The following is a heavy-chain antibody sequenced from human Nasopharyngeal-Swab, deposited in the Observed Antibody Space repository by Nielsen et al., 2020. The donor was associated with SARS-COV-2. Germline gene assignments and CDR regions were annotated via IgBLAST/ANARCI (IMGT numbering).Heavy chain of an antibody. Sequence: SETLSLTCTVSGGSVSSGSYYWSWIRQPPGKGLEWIGYIYYSGSTNYNPSLKSRVTISVDTSKNQFSLKLSSVTAADTAVYYCARDASNYGDYYYYYGMDVWDQGTTVTVSS. D-gene: IGHD4-11*01. V-gene: IGHV4-61*01. CDR3: ARDASNYGDYYYYYGMDV. CDR2: IYYSGST. J-gene: IGHJ6*02. CDR1: GGSVSSGSYY.